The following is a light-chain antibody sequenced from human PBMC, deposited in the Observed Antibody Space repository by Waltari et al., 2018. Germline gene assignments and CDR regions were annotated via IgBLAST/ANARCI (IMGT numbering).Light chain of an antibody. CDR3: SSYTRRNTVI. V-gene: IGLV2-14*03. CDR2: DVS. Sequence: QSALAQPASVSGSPGQSITISCTGTDSEIGAYNYVSWYQPHPGIAPKLLLYDVSDRPSGVSDRFSGSTSGKTASLTISGLQPEDAADYYCSSYTRRNTVIFGGGTKLTVV. J-gene: IGLJ2*01. CDR1: DSEIGAYNY.